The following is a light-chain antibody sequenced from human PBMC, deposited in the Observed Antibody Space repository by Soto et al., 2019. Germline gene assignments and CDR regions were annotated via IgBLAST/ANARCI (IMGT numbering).Light chain of an antibody. CDR2: YND. CDR1: NSNIGSNA. J-gene: IGLJ3*02. CDR3: ATWDDRLTAWV. Sequence: QSVLTQSPSVSGAPRQSVNISCSGNNSNIGSNAVHWYQQLPGKAPKLLMYYNDMLPSGVSDRFSGSKSGASASLAISGLQSEDEGDYYCATWDDRLTAWVFXXGT. V-gene: IGLV1-36*01.